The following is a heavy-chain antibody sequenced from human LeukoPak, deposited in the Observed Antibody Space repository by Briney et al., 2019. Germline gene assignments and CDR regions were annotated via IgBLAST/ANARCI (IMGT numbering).Heavy chain of an antibody. CDR2: FDPEDGET. D-gene: IGHD2-15*01. CDR1: GYTLTELS. V-gene: IGHV1-24*01. Sequence: ASVKVSCKVSGYTLTELSMHWERQAPGKGLEWMGGFDPEDGETIYAQKFQGRVTMTEDTSTDTAYMELSSLRSEDTAVYYCATECERGYCSEGDYWGQGTLVTVSS. J-gene: IGHJ4*02. CDR3: ATECERGYCSEGDY.